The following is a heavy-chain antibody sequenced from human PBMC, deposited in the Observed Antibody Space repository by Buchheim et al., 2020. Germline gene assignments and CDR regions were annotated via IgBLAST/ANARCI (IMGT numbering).Heavy chain of an antibody. CDR2: ISGYNGDT. D-gene: IGHD6-13*01. Sequence: QVQLVQSGAEVKKPGASVKVSCKASGYAFTYYGVTWVRQAPGQGLEWMGWISGYNGDTNYAQKMQGRVTMSTDTSTNTAYMELRSLRSDDTAVYYCARTGCYSSIWLTPTTCGVDYWGQGTL. CDR1: GYAFTYYG. V-gene: IGHV1-18*04. CDR3: ARTGCYSSIWLTPTTCGVDY. J-gene: IGHJ4*02.